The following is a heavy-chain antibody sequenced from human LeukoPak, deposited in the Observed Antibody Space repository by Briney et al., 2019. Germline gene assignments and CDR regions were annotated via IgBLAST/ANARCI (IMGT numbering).Heavy chain of an antibody. CDR2: INADGSTT. D-gene: IGHD6-19*01. Sequence: GGSLRLSCVVSGFTINSYAVHWVRQAPGKGLVWVSRINADGSTTSYADSVRGRFTISRDNAKNTLYLQMNSLRAEDTAVYYCATLISGWSLYWGQGTLVTVSS. CDR3: ATLISGWSLY. J-gene: IGHJ4*02. CDR1: GFTINSYA. V-gene: IGHV3-74*01.